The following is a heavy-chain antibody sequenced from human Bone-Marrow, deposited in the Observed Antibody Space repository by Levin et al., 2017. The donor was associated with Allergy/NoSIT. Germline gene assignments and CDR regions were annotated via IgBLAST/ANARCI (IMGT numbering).Heavy chain of an antibody. CDR1: GFTVSTNY. CDR3: ARGGALDV. Sequence: GESLKISCAASGFTVSTNYMSWVRQAPGKGLEWVSIIHTGGDTHYADSVKGRFTISRDDSKNTVSLQMNSLRAEDAAVYYCARGGALDVWGQGTKVTVSA. CDR2: IHTGGDT. J-gene: IGHJ3*01. V-gene: IGHV3-53*01.